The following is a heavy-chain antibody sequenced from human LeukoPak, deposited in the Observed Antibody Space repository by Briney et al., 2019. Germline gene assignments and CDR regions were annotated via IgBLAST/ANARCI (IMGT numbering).Heavy chain of an antibody. CDR2: IYYSGST. CDR3: ASLRSRNMDV. J-gene: IGHJ6*03. Sequence: SETLSLTCTVSGGSISSYYWSWIRQPPGKGLEWIGYIYYSGSTNYNPSLKSRVTISVDTSKNQFSLKLSSVTAADTAVYYCASLRSRNMDVWGKGTTVTVSS. CDR1: GGSISSYY. V-gene: IGHV4-59*08.